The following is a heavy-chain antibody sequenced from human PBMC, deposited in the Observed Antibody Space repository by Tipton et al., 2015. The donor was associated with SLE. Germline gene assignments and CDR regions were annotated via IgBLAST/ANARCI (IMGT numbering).Heavy chain of an antibody. V-gene: IGHV5-51*03. CDR1: GYSFSSYW. CDR3: ARPDVAAAYSADAFDI. J-gene: IGHJ3*02. Sequence: VQLVQSGAEVKKPGESLKISCKASGYSFSSYWIGWVRQMPGKGLEYMGIIYPGDSDTRYSPSFQGQVTISADKSISTAYLQWDSLKASDSAMYYCARPDVAAAYSADAFDIWGQGTMVTVSS. CDR2: IYPGDSDT. D-gene: IGHD6-13*01.